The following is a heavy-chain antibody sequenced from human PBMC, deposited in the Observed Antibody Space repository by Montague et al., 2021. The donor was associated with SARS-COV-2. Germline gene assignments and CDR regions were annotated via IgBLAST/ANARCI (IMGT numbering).Heavy chain of an antibody. CDR3: ARTSASSDY. V-gene: IGHV6-1*01. CDR1: GDSVPRNSAA. D-gene: IGHD1-26*01. CDR2: TYHRSKWYN. J-gene: IGHJ4*02. Sequence: CAISGDSVPRNSAAWNWIRQSPSRGLEWLGRTYHRSKWYNDYAVSVKSRITINPDTSKNQISLQLNSVTPADTAVYYCARTSASSDYWGQGTLVTVSS.